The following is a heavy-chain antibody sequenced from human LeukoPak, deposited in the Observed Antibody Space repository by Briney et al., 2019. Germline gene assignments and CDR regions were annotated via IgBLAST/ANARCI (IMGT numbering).Heavy chain of an antibody. CDR1: GGSFSGHY. D-gene: IGHD3-10*01. CDR3: ARPRYGSGSLDS. Sequence: KSSGTLSLTCAVYGGSFSGHYWTWIRQPPGKGLEWIGEINHSGSTTYNPSLNSRVTISVDTSKNQFSLRLMSVPTADTAVYYCARPRYGSGSLDSWGQGTLVTVSS. CDR2: INHSGST. J-gene: IGHJ4*02. V-gene: IGHV4-34*01.